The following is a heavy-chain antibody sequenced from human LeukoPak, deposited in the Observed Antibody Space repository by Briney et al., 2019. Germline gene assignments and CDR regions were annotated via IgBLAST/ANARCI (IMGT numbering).Heavy chain of an antibody. V-gene: IGHV3-23*01. CDR2: LSGSGGST. Sequence: GGSLRLSCAASGFTFSSYAMSWVRQAPGKGLEWSSALSGSGGSTYYADSVKGRFTISRDNSKNTLYLQMNSLRAEDTAVYYCAKDGIFAYGDYRVSNWFDPWGQGTLVTVSS. CDR1: GFTFSSYA. D-gene: IGHD4-17*01. J-gene: IGHJ5*02. CDR3: AKDGIFAYGDYRVSNWFDP.